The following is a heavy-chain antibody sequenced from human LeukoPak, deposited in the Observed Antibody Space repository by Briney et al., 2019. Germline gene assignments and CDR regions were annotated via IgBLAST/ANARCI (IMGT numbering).Heavy chain of an antibody. J-gene: IGHJ4*02. D-gene: IGHD3-22*01. Sequence: SETLSLTCTVSGGSVSSGSYYWSWIRQPPGKGLEWIGYIYYSGSTNYNPSLKSRVTISVDTSKNQFSLKLSSVTAADTAVYYCARDSYDSTDYWGQGTLGTVSS. CDR3: ARDSYDSTDY. V-gene: IGHV4-61*01. CDR1: GGSVSSGSYY. CDR2: IYYSGST.